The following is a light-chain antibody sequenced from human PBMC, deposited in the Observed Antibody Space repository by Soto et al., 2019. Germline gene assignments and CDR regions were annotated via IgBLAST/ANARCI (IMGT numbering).Light chain of an antibody. CDR2: END. Sequence: QSVLTQPPSVSAAPGQRVTISCSGSTSNIGYNFVSWYQQFPGAAPKLLIFENDKRVSGTPDRFSGSKSGTSGTLAITGLQVGDGADYNSATGESGLGIAVFGGGTKATVL. J-gene: IGLJ2*01. CDR3: ATGESGLGIAV. CDR1: TSNIGYNF. V-gene: IGLV1-51*02.